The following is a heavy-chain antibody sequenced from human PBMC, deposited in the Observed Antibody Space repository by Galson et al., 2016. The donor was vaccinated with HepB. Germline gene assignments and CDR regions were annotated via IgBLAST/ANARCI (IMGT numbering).Heavy chain of an antibody. Sequence: LRLSCAASGFSFSTFGIHWVRQAPGKGLEWVAVISYGGSNKYYSDSVKGQFTISRDNSKNTLYLQMSSLRAEDTAIYYCAKGRWLQLGSAFDIWGQGTMVTVSS. CDR3: AKGRWLQLGSAFDI. J-gene: IGHJ3*02. V-gene: IGHV3-30*18. CDR2: ISYGGSNK. CDR1: GFSFSTFG. D-gene: IGHD5-24*01.